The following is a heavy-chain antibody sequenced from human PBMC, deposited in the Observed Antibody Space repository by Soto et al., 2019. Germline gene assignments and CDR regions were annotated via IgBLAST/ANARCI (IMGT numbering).Heavy chain of an antibody. CDR3: ARAYSSGWYVGYYYYYGMDV. D-gene: IGHD6-19*01. CDR1: GYTFPIYG. V-gene: IGHV1-18*04. CDR2: ISAYNGNT. J-gene: IGHJ6*02. Sequence: GPSLQGSSQAPGYTFPIYGVSWVRQTQVQVLEQMGWISAYNGNTNYAQKLQGRVTMTTDTSTSTAYMELRSLRSDDTAVYYCARAYSSGWYVGYYYYYGMDVWRQGNTVTASS.